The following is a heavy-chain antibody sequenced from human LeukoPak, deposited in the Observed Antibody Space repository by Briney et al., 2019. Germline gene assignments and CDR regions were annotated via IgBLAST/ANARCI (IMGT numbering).Heavy chain of an antibody. Sequence: GSLRLSCAASGFTFGSYSMNWVRQAPGKGLERIGSIYDSGSTYYNPSLKSRVTISVDTSKNQFSLKLNSVTAADTAVYYCARHYGPWGQGTLVTVSS. CDR2: IYDSGST. J-gene: IGHJ5*02. D-gene: IGHD3-10*01. CDR1: GFTFGSYSMN. V-gene: IGHV4-39*01. CDR3: ARHYGP.